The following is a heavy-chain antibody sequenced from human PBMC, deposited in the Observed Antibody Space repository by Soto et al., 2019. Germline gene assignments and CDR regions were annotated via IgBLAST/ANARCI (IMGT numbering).Heavy chain of an antibody. J-gene: IGHJ4*02. CDR2: ISGSGDST. V-gene: IGHV3-23*01. CDR1: GFTFSSYA. CDR3: ARRGSGSYYAC. Sequence: EVQLLESGGGLVQPGGSLRLSCAASGFTFSSYAMRWVRQAPGKGLEWVSAISGSGDSTYYADSVKGRFTISRDNSKNTLYLQMNRLRAEDTAIYYCARRGSGSYYACWGQGTLVTVSS. D-gene: IGHD1-26*01.